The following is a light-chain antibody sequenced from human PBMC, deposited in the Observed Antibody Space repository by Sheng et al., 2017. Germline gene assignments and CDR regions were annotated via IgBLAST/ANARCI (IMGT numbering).Light chain of an antibody. J-gene: IGLJ3*02. CDR1: SSTIGSYS. CDR3: ATWDDTLGWM. Sequence: QSVLTQPPSASGTPGQRVTISCTGSSSTIGSYSVYWYQHLPGTAPKLLIYRNNQRPAGVSDRFSGSKSGTSASLAITGLRSEDEADYYCATWDDTLGWMFGGGTKVTAL. V-gene: IGLV1-47*01. CDR2: RNN.